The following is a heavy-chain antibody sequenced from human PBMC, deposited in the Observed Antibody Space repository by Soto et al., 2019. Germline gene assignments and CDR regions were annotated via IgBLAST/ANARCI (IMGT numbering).Heavy chain of an antibody. V-gene: IGHV4-34*01. CDR3: ASLPPQVALSWYMAY. CDR2: INHSGST. D-gene: IGHD6-13*01. CDR1: GGSFSGYY. Sequence: QVQLQQWGAGLLKPSETLSLTCAVYGGSFSGYYWSWIRQPPGKGLEWIGEINHSGSTNYNPSLKSRVTISVDTSKNQFSLKRSSVTAADTAVYYCASLPPQVALSWYMAYWGQGTLVTLSS. J-gene: IGHJ4*02.